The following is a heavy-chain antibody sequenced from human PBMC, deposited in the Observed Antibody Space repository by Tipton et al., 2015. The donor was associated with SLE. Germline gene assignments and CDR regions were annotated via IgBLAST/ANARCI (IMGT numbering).Heavy chain of an antibody. CDR1: GGSISSGSYY. CDR3: ARHNGVNLFDY. D-gene: IGHD2-8*01. V-gene: IGHV4-61*02. J-gene: IGHJ4*02. Sequence: TLSLTCTVSGGSISSGSYYWSWIRQPAGKGLEWIGRIYTSGRGNYNPSLRSRVTISVDTSKNQFSLKLSSVTAADTAVYYCARHNGVNLFDYWGQGTLVTVSS. CDR2: IYTSGRG.